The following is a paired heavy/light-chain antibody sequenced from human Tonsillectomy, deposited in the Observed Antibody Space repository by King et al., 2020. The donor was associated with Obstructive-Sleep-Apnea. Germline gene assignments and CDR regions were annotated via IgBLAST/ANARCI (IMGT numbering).Light chain of an antibody. CDR3: MQRIEFPLT. V-gene: IGKV2-40*01. Sequence: DIVMTQTPLSLPVTPGEPASISCRSSQSLLDSDSGNTYLDWYLQKPGQSPQLLIYTLSYRASGVPDRFSGSGSGTHFTLKISRVEAEDVGVYYCMQRIEFPLTFGQGTKVEIK. CDR1: QSLLDSDSGNTY. CDR2: TLS. J-gene: IGKJ1*01.
Heavy chain of an antibody. D-gene: IGHD3-10*01. CDR3: AKGWDRGVFDGMDV. J-gene: IGHJ6*02. Sequence: QVQLVESGGGVVQPGGSLRLSCAASRFTFSSCGMHWVRQAPGKGLEWVTFIRFDGGNKYYADSVKGRFTISRDNSKNTLYLQMNSLRAEDTAVYYCAKGWDRGVFDGMDVWGQGTTVTVSS. CDR1: RFTFSSCG. CDR2: IRFDGGNK. V-gene: IGHV3-30*02.